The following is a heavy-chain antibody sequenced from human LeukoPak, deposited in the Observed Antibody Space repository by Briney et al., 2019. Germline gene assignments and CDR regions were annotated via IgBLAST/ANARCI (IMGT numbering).Heavy chain of an antibody. D-gene: IGHD3-22*01. V-gene: IGHV1-2*02. CDR2: INPNSGGT. CDR1: GYTFTGYY. CDR3: ARLHPSAYDSSGDALEARDY. Sequence: GASVKVSCKASGYTFTGYYMHWVRQAPGQGLEWMGWINPNSGGTNYAQKFQGRVTMTRDTSISTAYMELSRLRSDDTAVYYCARLHPSAYDSSGDALEARDYWGQGTLVTVSS. J-gene: IGHJ4*02.